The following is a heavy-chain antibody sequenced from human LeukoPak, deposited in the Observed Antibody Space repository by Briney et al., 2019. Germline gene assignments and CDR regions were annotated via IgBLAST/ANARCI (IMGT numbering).Heavy chain of an antibody. CDR3: AREAGDCSSTSCSWGFDY. Sequence: SQTLSLTCAISGDSVSSNSAAWNWIRQPPSGGLEWLGRTYYRSKWYNDYAVSVKSRISINPDTSKNQFSLQVNSVTPEDTAVYYCAREAGDCSSTSCSWGFDYWGQGTLVTVSS. CDR1: GDSVSSNSAA. V-gene: IGHV6-1*01. D-gene: IGHD2-2*01. CDR2: TYYRSKWYN. J-gene: IGHJ4*02.